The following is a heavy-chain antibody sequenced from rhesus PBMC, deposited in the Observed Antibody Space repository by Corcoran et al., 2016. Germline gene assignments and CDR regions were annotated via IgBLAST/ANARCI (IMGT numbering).Heavy chain of an antibody. CDR2: IYGSSTST. CDR3: ARGPRSYNSDAFDF. D-gene: IGHD1-26*01. V-gene: IGHV4S10*01. J-gene: IGHJ3*01. CDR1: GVSISDSYR. Sequence: QVQLQESGPGVVKPSETLALTCAVSGVSISDSYRWSWIRQPPGKGLEWIGYIYGSSTSTNYNPSLKSRVTISTDTSKNQFSLKLSSVTAADTAVYYCARGPRSYNSDAFDFWGQGLRVTVSS.